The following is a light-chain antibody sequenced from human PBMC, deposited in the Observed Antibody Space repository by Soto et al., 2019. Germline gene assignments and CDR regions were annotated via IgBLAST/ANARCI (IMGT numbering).Light chain of an antibody. CDR1: SSDVGGYNY. V-gene: IGLV2-14*01. CDR2: EVS. CDR3: SSYTSSSTVV. J-gene: IGLJ2*01. Sequence: QSVLTQPASVSGSPGQSITTSCTGTSSDVGGYNYVSWYQQHPGKAPKLMIYEVSNRPSGVSNRFSGSKSGNTASLTISGLQAEDEADYYCSSYTSSSTVVFGGGTKLTV.